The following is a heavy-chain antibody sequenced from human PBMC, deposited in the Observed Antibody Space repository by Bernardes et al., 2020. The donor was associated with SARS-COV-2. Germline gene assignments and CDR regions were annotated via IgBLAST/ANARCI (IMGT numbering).Heavy chain of an antibody. J-gene: IGHJ6*02. Sequence: GGSLRLSCAASGFTFSSSWMHWVRQAPGKGLVWVSRINSDGSSTSYADSVKGRFTISRDNAKNTLYLQMNSLRAEDTAVYYCAREQWLTPYYYGMDVWGQGTTVTVSS. D-gene: IGHD6-19*01. V-gene: IGHV3-74*01. CDR1: GFTFSSSW. CDR3: AREQWLTPYYYGMDV. CDR2: INSDGSST.